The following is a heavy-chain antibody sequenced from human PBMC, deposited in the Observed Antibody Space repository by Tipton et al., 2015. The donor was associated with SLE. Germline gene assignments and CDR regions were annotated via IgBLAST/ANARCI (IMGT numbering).Heavy chain of an antibody. CDR2: IYYSGNT. D-gene: IGHD3-22*01. CDR1: GGSISSYY. CDR3: ARLDSRTYLTLDGFYLDY. Sequence: TLSLTCIVSGGSISSYYWTWIRQPPGKGLEWIGYIYYSGNTNYNPSLKSRVTLSVDTSKNHFSLRLSSVTAADTAVYYCARLDSRTYLTLDGFYLDYWGQGILVTVSS. V-gene: IGHV4-59*08. J-gene: IGHJ4*02.